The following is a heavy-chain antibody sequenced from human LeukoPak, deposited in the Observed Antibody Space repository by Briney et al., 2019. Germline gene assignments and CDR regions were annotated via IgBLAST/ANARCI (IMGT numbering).Heavy chain of an antibody. CDR1: GFTFSRYA. Sequence: GGSLRLSCAASGFTFSRYAMHWVRQAPGKGLEWVAIISYDATNKYYVDSVKGRFTISRDNSKNTLYLQMDSLRGEDTAVYYCARGDKGQIYFDYWGQGTLVTVSS. CDR2: ISYDATNK. V-gene: IGHV3-30-3*01. J-gene: IGHJ4*02. CDR3: ARGDKGQIYFDY. D-gene: IGHD2-15*01.